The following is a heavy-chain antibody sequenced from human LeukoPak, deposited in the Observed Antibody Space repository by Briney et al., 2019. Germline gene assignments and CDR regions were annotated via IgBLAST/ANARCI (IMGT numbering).Heavy chain of an antibody. CDR2: ISAYSGDT. J-gene: IGHJ3*02. CDR1: GYTFTKYA. CDR3: AREDAGAVATRLDAFDI. D-gene: IGHD5-12*01. V-gene: IGHV1-18*01. Sequence: ASVKVSCKTSGYTFTKYAITWVRQAPGQGLEWMGRISAYSGDTNFAQKFQGRVTITADESTSTAYMELSSLRSEDTGVYYCAREDAGAVATRLDAFDIWGQGTMVTVSS.